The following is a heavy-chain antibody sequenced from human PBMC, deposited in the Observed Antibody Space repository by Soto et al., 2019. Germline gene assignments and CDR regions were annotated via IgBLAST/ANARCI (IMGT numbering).Heavy chain of an antibody. V-gene: IGHV1-18*01. J-gene: IGHJ4*02. D-gene: IGHD3-10*01. CDR1: GYTFNNFG. CDR3: ARGGSTFSMVREVFSSDY. Sequence: QVQLVQSEAEVKKPGASVRVSCKTSGYTFNNFGISWVRQAPGQGLEWMGWISTYNGNTKFARKFQGRLTMTTDTSTSTAYMDLRSLRSDDTAIYYCARGGSTFSMVREVFSSDYWGQGTLVTVSS. CDR2: ISTYNGNT.